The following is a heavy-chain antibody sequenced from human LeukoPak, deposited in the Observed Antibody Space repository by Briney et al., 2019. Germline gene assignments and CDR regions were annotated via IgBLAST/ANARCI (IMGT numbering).Heavy chain of an antibody. V-gene: IGHV3-21*01. D-gene: IGHD2-15*01. CDR3: ARAHGGQEWWFDY. CDR2: ISSSSSYI. CDR1: GFTFSSYS. Sequence: GGSLRLSCAASGFTFSSYSMSWVRQAPGKGLEWVSSISSSSSYIYDADSVKGRFTISRDNAKNSLYLQMNSLRAEDTAMYYCARAHGGQEWWFDYWGQGTLVTVSS. J-gene: IGHJ4*02.